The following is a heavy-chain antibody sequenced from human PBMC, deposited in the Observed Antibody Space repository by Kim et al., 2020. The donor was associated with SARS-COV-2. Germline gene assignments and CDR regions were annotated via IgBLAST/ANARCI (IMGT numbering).Heavy chain of an antibody. Sequence: SETLSLTCAVYGGSFSGYYWSWIRQPPGKGLEWIGEINHSGSTNYNPSLKSRVTISVDTSKNQFSLKLSSVTAADTAVYYCARQLAAAGVLPRIDYWGQGTLVTVSS. J-gene: IGHJ4*02. CDR3: ARQLAAAGVLPRIDY. V-gene: IGHV4-34*01. CDR2: INHSGST. D-gene: IGHD6-13*01. CDR1: GGSFSGYY.